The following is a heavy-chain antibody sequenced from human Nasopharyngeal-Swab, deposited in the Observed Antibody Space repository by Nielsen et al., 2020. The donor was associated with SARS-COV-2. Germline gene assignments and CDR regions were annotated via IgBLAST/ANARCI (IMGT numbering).Heavy chain of an antibody. J-gene: IGHJ4*02. CDR2: IWYDGSNK. V-gene: IGHV3-33*01. D-gene: IGHD1-26*01. CDR1: GFTFSSYG. Sequence: GESLKISCAASGFTFSSYGMHWVRQAPGKGLEWVAVIWYDGSNKYYADSVKGRFTISRDSSKNTLYLQMNSLRAEDTAVYYCARDIGVGATPQDYWGQGTLVTVSS. CDR3: ARDIGVGATPQDY.